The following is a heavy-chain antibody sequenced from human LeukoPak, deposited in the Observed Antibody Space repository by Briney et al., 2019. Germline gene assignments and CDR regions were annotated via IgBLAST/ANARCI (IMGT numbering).Heavy chain of an antibody. V-gene: IGHV3-7*03. Sequence: GGSLRLSCAASGFTFSSYRMSWVRQAPGKGLEWVANIKQDGSEKYYVDSVKGRFTISRDNAKNSLYLQMNSLRAEDTAVYYCARDMRQRILRYFDWGAFDIWGQGTMVTVSS. D-gene: IGHD3-9*01. CDR2: IKQDGSEK. J-gene: IGHJ3*02. CDR1: GFTFSSYR. CDR3: ARDMRQRILRYFDWGAFDI.